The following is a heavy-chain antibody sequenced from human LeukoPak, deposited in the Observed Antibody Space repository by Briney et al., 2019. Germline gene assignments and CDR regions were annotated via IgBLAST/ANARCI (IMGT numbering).Heavy chain of an antibody. CDR2: IYYSGST. V-gene: IGHV4-59*01. CDR1: SGSISSYY. J-gene: IGHJ5*02. D-gene: IGHD3-3*01. CDR3: ARSRFSPFYWFDP. Sequence: SETLSLTCTVSSGSISSYYWSWIRQPPGKGLEWIGYIYYSGSTNYNPSLKSRVTISVDTSKNQFSLKLSSVTAADTAVYYCARSRFSPFYWFDPWGQGTLVTVSS.